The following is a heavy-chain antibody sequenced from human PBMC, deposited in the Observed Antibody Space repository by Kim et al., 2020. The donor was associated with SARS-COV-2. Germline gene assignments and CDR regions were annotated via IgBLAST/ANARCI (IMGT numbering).Heavy chain of an antibody. CDR1: GFTVSSNY. D-gene: IGHD4-17*01. V-gene: IGHV3-66*01. CDR2: IYSGVST. CDR3: AIGMTTVVTYDY. Sequence: GGSLRLSCAASGFTVSSNYMSWVRQAPGKGLEWVSVIYSGVSTYYADSVKGRFTISRDNSKNTLYLQMNSLRAEDTAVYYCAIGMTTVVTYDYWGQGTLVTVSS. J-gene: IGHJ4*02.